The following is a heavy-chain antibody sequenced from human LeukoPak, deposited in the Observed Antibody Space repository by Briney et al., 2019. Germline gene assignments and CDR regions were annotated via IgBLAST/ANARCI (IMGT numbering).Heavy chain of an antibody. CDR2: IYYSGST. CDR3: ARSIVVSVNYFYYGMDV. Sequence: PSETLSLTCTVSGGSISSYYWNWIRQPPGKGLEWIGYIYYSGSTNYNPSLKSRVTISVDTSKHQFSLKLSSVTAADTAVYYCARSIVVSVNYFYYGMDVWGQGTTVTVSS. V-gene: IGHV4-59*08. CDR1: GGSISSYY. J-gene: IGHJ6*02. D-gene: IGHD3-22*01.